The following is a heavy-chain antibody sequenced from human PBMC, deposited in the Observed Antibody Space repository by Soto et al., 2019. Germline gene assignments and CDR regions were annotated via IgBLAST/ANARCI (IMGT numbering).Heavy chain of an antibody. D-gene: IGHD2-15*01. J-gene: IGHJ4*02. V-gene: IGHV5-10-1*01. CDR3: ARLPDGYCSGGSCFDY. Sequence: GESLKISCKGSGYSFTSYWISWVRQMPGKGLEWMGRIDPSDSYTNYSPSFQGHVTISADKSISTAYLQWSSLKASDTAMYYCARLPDGYCSGGSCFDYWGQGTLVTVSS. CDR1: GYSFTSYW. CDR2: IDPSDSYT.